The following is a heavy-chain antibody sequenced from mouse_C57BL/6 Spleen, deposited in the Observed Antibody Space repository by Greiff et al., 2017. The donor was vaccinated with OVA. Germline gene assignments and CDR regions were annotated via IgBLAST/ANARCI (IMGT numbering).Heavy chain of an antibody. J-gene: IGHJ1*03. CDR2: IHPNSGST. Sequence: VQLQQPGAELVKPGASVKLSCKASGYTFTSYWMHWVKQRPGQGLEWIGMIHPNSGSTNYNEKFKSKATLTVDKSSSTAYMQLSSLTSEDSAVYYCARRKDYGSSPNWYFDVWGTGTTVTVSS. D-gene: IGHD1-1*01. V-gene: IGHV1-64*01. CDR3: ARRKDYGSSPNWYFDV. CDR1: GYTFTSYW.